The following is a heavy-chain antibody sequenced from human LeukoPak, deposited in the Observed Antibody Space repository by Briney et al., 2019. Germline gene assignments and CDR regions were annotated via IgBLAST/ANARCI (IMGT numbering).Heavy chain of an antibody. Sequence: WGSLRLSCAASGFTVSSNYMSWVRQAPGKGLEWVSVIYSGGSTYYADSVKGRFTISRDNSKNTLYLQMNSLRAEDTAVYYCARATLYYDILTGSAFDYWGQGTLVTVPS. CDR3: ARATLYYDILTGSAFDY. CDR1: GFTVSSNY. V-gene: IGHV3-53*01. J-gene: IGHJ4*02. CDR2: IYSGGST. D-gene: IGHD3-9*01.